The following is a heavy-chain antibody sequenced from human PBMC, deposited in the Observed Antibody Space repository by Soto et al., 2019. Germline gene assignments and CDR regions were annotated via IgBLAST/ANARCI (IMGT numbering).Heavy chain of an antibody. CDR1: GFTFSSYS. CDR2: ISSSSSTI. D-gene: IGHD3-3*01. CDR3: ARLENYDFWSANPLLDY. J-gene: IGHJ4*02. Sequence: GGSLRLSCAASGFTFSSYSMNWVRQAPGKGLEWVSYISSSSSTIYYADSVKGRFTISRDNAKNSLYLQMNSLRAEDTAVYYCARLENYDFWSANPLLDYWGQGTLVTVSS. V-gene: IGHV3-48*01.